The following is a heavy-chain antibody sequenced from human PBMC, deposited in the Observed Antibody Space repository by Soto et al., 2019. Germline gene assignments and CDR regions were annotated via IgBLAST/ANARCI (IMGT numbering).Heavy chain of an antibody. D-gene: IGHD2-8*02. V-gene: IGHV3-23*01. CDR3: AKGYSTGWHSSLNS. CDR2: ITNNSDYK. Sequence: EVQLLESGGGLVQPGGSLRLSCAASGFTFSNYGVSCVRQAPGKGLECVSAITNNSDYKYYADSVKGRFIVSRDNSKSTLFLEMSSLRAEDTAVYYCAKGYSTGWHSSLNSWGQGTLVIVSS. CDR1: GFTFSNYG. J-gene: IGHJ4*02.